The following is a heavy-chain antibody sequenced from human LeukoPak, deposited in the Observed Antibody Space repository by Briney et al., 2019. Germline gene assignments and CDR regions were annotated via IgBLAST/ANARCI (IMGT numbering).Heavy chain of an antibody. D-gene: IGHD3-22*01. Sequence: GGSLRLSCAASGFTFSSYSMNWVRQAPGKGLEWVSSISSSSSYIYYADSVKGRFTISRDNAKNSLYLQMNSLRAEDTAVYYCARVTYYYDSSGYYYAPNFDYWGQGTLVTVSS. V-gene: IGHV3-21*01. CDR3: ARVTYYYDSSGYYYAPNFDY. J-gene: IGHJ4*02. CDR1: GFTFSSYS. CDR2: ISSSSSYI.